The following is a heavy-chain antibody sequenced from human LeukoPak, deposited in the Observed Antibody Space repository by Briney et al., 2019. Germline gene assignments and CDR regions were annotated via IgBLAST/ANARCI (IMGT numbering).Heavy chain of an antibody. V-gene: IGHV3-30*04. CDR3: AKTDGYTYGKLHY. D-gene: IGHD5-18*01. Sequence: GGSLRLSCAASGFTFSNYAIHWVRQAPGKGLEWVASISSDGSLQFYTAHVKGRFTLSRDNSKNTLHLQMDSLTTEDTAMYYCAKTDGYTYGKLHYWGQGTLVTVSS. J-gene: IGHJ4*02. CDR2: ISSDGSLQ. CDR1: GFTFSNYA.